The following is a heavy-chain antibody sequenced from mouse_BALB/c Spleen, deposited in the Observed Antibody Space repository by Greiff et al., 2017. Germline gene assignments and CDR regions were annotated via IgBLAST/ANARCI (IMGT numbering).Heavy chain of an antibody. V-gene: IGHV1S81*02. CDR3: ARYGNTYAMDY. J-gene: IGHJ4*01. Sequence: VQLKQPGAELVKPGASVKLSCKASGYTFTSYWMHWVKQRPGQGLEWIGEINPSNGRTNYNEKFKSKATLTVDKSSSTAYMQLSSLTSEDSAVYYCARYGNTYAMDYWGQGTSVTVSS. D-gene: IGHD2-1*01. CDR1: GYTFTSYW. CDR2: INPSNGRT.